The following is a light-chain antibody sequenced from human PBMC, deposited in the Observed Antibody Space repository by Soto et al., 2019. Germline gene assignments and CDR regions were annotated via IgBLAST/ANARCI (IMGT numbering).Light chain of an antibody. J-gene: IGKJ3*01. V-gene: IGKV3-11*01. CDR1: QSVSSY. Sequence: EIVLTQSPATLSLSPGERVTLSCRASQSVSSYLAWYQQKPGQAPRLLIYDASNRATGIPARFSGSGSGTDFTLTISSREPEDFAVYYCQQRSNWPLTFGPGTKVDIK. CDR2: DAS. CDR3: QQRSNWPLT.